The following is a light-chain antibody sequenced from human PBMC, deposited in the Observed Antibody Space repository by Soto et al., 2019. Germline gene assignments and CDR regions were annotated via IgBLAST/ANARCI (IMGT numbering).Light chain of an antibody. Sequence: EIQMTQSPSTLSASVGDRVTITCRASQSISNWLAWYQQKPGKVPKLLIYKASSLQSGVPSRFSGSGSGTEFTLTISSLQPDDFASYYCQQYNSYPLSFGGGTK. V-gene: IGKV1-5*03. CDR3: QQYNSYPLS. CDR2: KAS. CDR1: QSISNW. J-gene: IGKJ4*01.